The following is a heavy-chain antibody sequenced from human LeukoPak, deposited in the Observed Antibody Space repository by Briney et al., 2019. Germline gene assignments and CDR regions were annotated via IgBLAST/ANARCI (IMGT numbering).Heavy chain of an antibody. CDR3: ARGSTSDWPLDH. Sequence: ASVKVSCKASEYIFTGYYMHWVRQAPGQGLEWMGRINPNNGATNYAQKFQGRVTITGDTSTSTAYIELRSLRSEDTAMYYCARGSTSDWPLDHWGQETLVTISS. CDR1: EYIFTGYY. J-gene: IGHJ4*02. D-gene: IGHD2-2*01. CDR2: INPNNGAT. V-gene: IGHV1-2*06.